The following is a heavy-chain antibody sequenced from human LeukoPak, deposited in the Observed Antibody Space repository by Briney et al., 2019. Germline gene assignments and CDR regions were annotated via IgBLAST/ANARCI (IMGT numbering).Heavy chain of an antibody. J-gene: IGHJ4*02. CDR1: GGSISSYY. CDR2: IYYSGST. CDR3: ASTKHDYGDDTAVDY. D-gene: IGHD4-17*01. V-gene: IGHV4-59*01. Sequence: SETLSLTCTVPGGSISSYYWSWIRQPPGKGLEWIGYIYYSGSTNYNPSLKSRVTISVDTSKNQFSLKLSSVTAADTAVYYCASTKHDYGDDTAVDYWGQGTLVTVSS.